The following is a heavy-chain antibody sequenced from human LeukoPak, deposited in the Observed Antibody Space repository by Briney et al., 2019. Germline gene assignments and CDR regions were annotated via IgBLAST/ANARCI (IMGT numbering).Heavy chain of an antibody. Sequence: GGSLRLSCAASAFTFSGSAMHWVRQASGKGLEWVSRIRSKANSYATAYAASVKGRFTISRDDSKNTAYLQMNSLKTEDTAVYYCTRPLQWELRDYWGQGTLVTVSS. CDR3: TRPLQWELRDY. D-gene: IGHD1-26*01. CDR2: IRSKANSYAT. V-gene: IGHV3-73*01. J-gene: IGHJ4*02. CDR1: AFTFSGSA.